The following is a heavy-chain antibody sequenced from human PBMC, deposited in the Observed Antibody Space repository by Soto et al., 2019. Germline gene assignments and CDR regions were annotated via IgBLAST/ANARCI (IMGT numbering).Heavy chain of an antibody. V-gene: IGHV3-21*01. Sequence: GGSLRLSCAASGFTFSSYSMNWVRQAPGKGLEWVSSISSSSSYIYYADSVKGRFTISRDNAKNSLYLQMNSLRAEDTAVYYCARDGSGSYYNEDAFDIWGQGTMVTVSS. D-gene: IGHD3-10*01. CDR3: ARDGSGSYYNEDAFDI. J-gene: IGHJ3*02. CDR1: GFTFSSYS. CDR2: ISSSSSYI.